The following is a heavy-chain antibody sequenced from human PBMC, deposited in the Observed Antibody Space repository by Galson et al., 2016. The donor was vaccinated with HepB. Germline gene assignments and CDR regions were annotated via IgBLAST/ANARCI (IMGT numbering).Heavy chain of an antibody. Sequence: SVKVSCKASGYTFSSYYIHWMRQAPGQGLEWMGIIHPTSGSTSYAQKFQGRVTTTRETSTSTVYMELTSLRSEDTAVDYCARESRNRGVFAYWGPGTLVTVSS. D-gene: IGHD1-14*01. CDR1: GYTFSSYY. CDR2: IHPTSGST. V-gene: IGHV1-46*01. J-gene: IGHJ4*02. CDR3: ARESRNRGVFAY.